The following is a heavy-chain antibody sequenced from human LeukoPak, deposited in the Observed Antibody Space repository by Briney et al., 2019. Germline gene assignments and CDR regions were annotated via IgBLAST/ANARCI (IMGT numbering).Heavy chain of an antibody. J-gene: IGHJ4*02. Sequence: GGSLRLSCVVSGFILDDYAMHWVRQAPGKGLEWVSGISYNSGNIDYADSVKGRFTISRDNAKNTLYLQVNNLRAEDTAVYYCARGPSSNWSGLDFWGQGTLLTVSS. CDR1: GFILDDYA. V-gene: IGHV3-9*01. D-gene: IGHD6-13*01. CDR2: ISYNSGNI. CDR3: ARGPSSNWSGLDF.